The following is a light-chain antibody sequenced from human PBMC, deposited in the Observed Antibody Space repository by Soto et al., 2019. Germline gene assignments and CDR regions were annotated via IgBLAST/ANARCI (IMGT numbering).Light chain of an antibody. V-gene: IGLV2-8*01. CDR2: EVN. Sequence: QSALTQPPSASGSPGQSVTVSCTGTSSDIGGYNYVSWYQHHPGKAPQVMIYEVNKRPSGVPDRFSGPKSGNTASLTVSGLQAEDEADYYCSSYAGTNSWVFGGGTKVTVL. CDR3: SSYAGTNSWV. J-gene: IGLJ3*02. CDR1: SSDIGGYNY.